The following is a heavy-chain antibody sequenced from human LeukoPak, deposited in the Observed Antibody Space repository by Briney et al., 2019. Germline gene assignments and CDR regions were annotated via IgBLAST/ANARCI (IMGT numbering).Heavy chain of an antibody. CDR2: VYYTGSA. Sequence: SETLSLTCTVSGVSISSGSYYWGWIRQPPGKGLEWIGTVYYTGSAYYNPSLKSRVTIFGDTSKNQFSLKLSSVTAADTAVYYCARHGARDALKRGLAGRLYYFDYWGQGTLVTVSS. CDR1: GVSISSGSYY. V-gene: IGHV4-39*01. D-gene: IGHD6-13*01. CDR3: ARHGARDALKRGLAGRLYYFDY. J-gene: IGHJ4*02.